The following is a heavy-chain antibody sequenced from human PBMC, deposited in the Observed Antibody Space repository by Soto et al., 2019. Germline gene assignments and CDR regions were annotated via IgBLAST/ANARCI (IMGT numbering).Heavy chain of an antibody. V-gene: IGHV3-30-3*01. Sequence: GGSLRLSCAASGFTFSSYAMHWVRQAPGKGLEWVAVISYDGSNKYYADSVKGRFTISRDNSKNTLYLQMNSLRAEDTAVYYCARDFPGSGWYATDYWGQGTLVTVSS. CDR2: ISYDGSNK. D-gene: IGHD6-19*01. J-gene: IGHJ4*02. CDR3: ARDFPGSGWYATDY. CDR1: GFTFSSYA.